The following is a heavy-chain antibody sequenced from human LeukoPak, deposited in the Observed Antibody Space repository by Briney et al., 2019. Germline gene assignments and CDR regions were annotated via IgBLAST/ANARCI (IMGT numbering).Heavy chain of an antibody. D-gene: IGHD3-16*02. Sequence: GGSLRLSCAASGFTFSSYWMSWARQAPGKGLEWVANIKQDGSEKYYVDSVKGRFTISRDNAKNSLYLQMNSLRAEDTAVYYCARDGGYDYVWGSYRYGGYFDYWGQGTLVTVSS. J-gene: IGHJ4*02. CDR2: IKQDGSEK. CDR1: GFTFSSYW. V-gene: IGHV3-7*03. CDR3: ARDGGYDYVWGSYRYGGYFDY.